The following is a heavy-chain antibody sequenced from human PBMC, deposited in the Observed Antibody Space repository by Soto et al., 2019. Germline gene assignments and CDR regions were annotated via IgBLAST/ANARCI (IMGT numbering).Heavy chain of an antibody. Sequence: GGSLRLSCAASGFTFSSYWMSWVRQAPGKGLEWVANIKQDGSEKYYVDSVKGRFTISRDNAKNSLYLQMNSLRAEDTAVYYCARPWPTGVLVAARQSFGYWGQGTLVTVSS. CDR1: GFTFSSYW. J-gene: IGHJ4*02. CDR3: ARPWPTGVLVAARQSFGY. V-gene: IGHV3-7*01. D-gene: IGHD6-6*01. CDR2: IKQDGSEK.